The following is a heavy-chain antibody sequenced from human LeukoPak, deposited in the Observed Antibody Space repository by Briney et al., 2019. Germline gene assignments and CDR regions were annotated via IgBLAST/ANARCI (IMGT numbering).Heavy chain of an antibody. CDR3: AKDAYGSGSTQDC. Sequence: GGSLRLSCAASGFTFSSYGMHWVRQAPGKGLEGVAFIRYDGSNKYYADSVKGRFTISRDNSKNTLYLQMNSLRAEDTAVYYCAKDAYGSGSTQDCWGQGTLVTVSS. D-gene: IGHD3-10*01. CDR2: IRYDGSNK. CDR1: GFTFSSYG. J-gene: IGHJ4*02. V-gene: IGHV3-30*02.